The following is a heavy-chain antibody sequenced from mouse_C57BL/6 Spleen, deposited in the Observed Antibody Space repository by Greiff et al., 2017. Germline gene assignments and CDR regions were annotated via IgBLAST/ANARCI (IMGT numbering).Heavy chain of an antibody. CDR3: ARWGTTVVEGAMDY. CDR1: GYTFTDYN. Sequence: VQLQQSGPELVKPGASVKIPCKASGYTFTDYNMDWVKQSHGKSLEWIGDINPNNGGTSYNQKFKGKATLTVDKSSSTAYMELRSLTSEDTAVYYCARWGTTVVEGAMDYWGQGTSVTVSS. V-gene: IGHV1-18*01. CDR2: INPNNGGT. J-gene: IGHJ4*01. D-gene: IGHD1-1*01.